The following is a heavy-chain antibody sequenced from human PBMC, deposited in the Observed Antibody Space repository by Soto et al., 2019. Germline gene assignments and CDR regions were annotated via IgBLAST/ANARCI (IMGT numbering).Heavy chain of an antibody. J-gene: IGHJ3*02. CDR1: GGSISSYY. D-gene: IGHD4-17*01. CDR3: ARDTTVWDAFDI. V-gene: IGHV4-59*01. CDR2: IYYSGST. Sequence: QVQLQESGPGLVKPSETLSLTCTVSGGSISSYYWSWIRQPPGKGLEWIGYIYYSGSTNYNPSLKSRVTISVDTSKNQFSLKLSSVTAADTAVYYCARDTTVWDAFDIWGQGTMVTVSS.